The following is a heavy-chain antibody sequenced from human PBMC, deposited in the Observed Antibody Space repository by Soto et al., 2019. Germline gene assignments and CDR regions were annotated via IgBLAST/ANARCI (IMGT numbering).Heavy chain of an antibody. CDR2: ISYDGSHK. CDR1: GFTFSNYG. CDR3: AKDGAPRYCSRSSCHPAGAY. J-gene: IGHJ4*02. D-gene: IGHD2-15*01. V-gene: IGHV3-30*18. Sequence: QVQLVESGGGVVQPGRSLRLSCAGSGFTFSNYGLHWVRHAPGKGLEWVAVISYDGSHKYYADSVKGRFTISRDNSNNILYLPLASLRAEDTAVYYCAKDGAPRYCSRSSCHPAGAYWGQGTLVTVSS.